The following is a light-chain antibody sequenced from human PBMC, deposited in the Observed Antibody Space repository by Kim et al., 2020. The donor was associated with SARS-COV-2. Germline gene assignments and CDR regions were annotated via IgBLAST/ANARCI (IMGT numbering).Light chain of an antibody. CDR3: QQYSNWPET. CDR1: QSVSRN. CDR2: STS. V-gene: IGKV3-15*01. J-gene: IGKJ1*01. Sequence: VAPGEHATLSCRASQSVSRNLAWYQQKPGQAPSLLIYSTSTRATGIPARFSGSGSGTDFTLTISSLQSEDFAVYYCQQYSNWPETFGRGTKVDIK.